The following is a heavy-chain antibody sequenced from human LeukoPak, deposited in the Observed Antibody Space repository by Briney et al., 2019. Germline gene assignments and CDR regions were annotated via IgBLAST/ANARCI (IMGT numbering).Heavy chain of an antibody. J-gene: IGHJ4*02. Sequence: GGSLRLSCTASGFDFSNSFMSWVRQAPGKGLEWISYISSRSTTIYYADSVKGRFTISRDNGKNTVYLQMNNLRVDDTAVFYCGKGSLAVAATPLDFWGQATLVTVSS. CDR3: GKGSLAVAATPLDF. V-gene: IGHV3-11*01. D-gene: IGHD6-19*01. CDR1: GFDFSNSF. CDR2: ISSRSTTI.